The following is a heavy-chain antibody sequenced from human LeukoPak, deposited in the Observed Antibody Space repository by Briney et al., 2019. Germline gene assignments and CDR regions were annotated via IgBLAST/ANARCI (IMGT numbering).Heavy chain of an antibody. J-gene: IGHJ5*02. V-gene: IGHV4-61*02. Sequence: SQTLSLTCTVSGGSISSGSYYWSWMRQPAGKGLEWIGRINTSGSINYNPSLKSRVTILVDTSKNQFSLKVSSVTAADTAVYYCARDNTVTTSLGWSDPWGQGTLVTVSS. CDR2: INTSGSI. CDR1: GGSISSGSYY. D-gene: IGHD4-11*01. CDR3: ARDNTVTTSLGWSDP.